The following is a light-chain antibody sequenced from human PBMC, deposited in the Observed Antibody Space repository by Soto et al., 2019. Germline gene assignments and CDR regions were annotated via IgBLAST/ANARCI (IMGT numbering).Light chain of an antibody. Sequence: EIVLTQSPATLSLSPGERATLSCRASQSVTSNYLAWYQQKPGQAPRLLIYGASNRATGIPDRFSGSGSGTDFTLTITRLEPEDFAMYYCQRYDSFRTFGQGTKVDIK. CDR2: GAS. CDR1: QSVTSNY. V-gene: IGKV3-20*01. CDR3: QRYDSFRT. J-gene: IGKJ1*01.